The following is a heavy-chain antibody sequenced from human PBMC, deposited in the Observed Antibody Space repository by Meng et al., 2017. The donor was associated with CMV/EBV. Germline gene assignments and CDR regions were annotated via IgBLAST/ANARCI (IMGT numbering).Heavy chain of an antibody. V-gene: IGHV3-30*04. CDR2: ISYDGSNK. Sequence: GESLKISCAASGFTFDDYAMHWVRQAPGKGLEWVAVISYDGSNKYYADSVKGRFTISRDNSKNTLYLQMNSLRAEDTAVYYCARGCSGWFYFDYWGQGTLVTVSS. CDR1: GFTFDDYA. CDR3: ARGCSGWFYFDY. J-gene: IGHJ4*02. D-gene: IGHD6-19*01.